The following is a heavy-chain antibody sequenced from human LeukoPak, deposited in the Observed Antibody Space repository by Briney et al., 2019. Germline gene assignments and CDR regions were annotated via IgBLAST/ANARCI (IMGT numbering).Heavy chain of an antibody. J-gene: IGHJ4*02. V-gene: IGHV4-4*07. Sequence: SETLSLTCTVSGGSISSYYWSWIRQPAGKGLEWIGRIYTSGSTNYNPSLKSRVTMSVDTSKNQFSLKLSSVTAADTAVYYCAREALMYYYDSSGFGYWGQGTLVTVPS. D-gene: IGHD3-22*01. CDR1: GGSISSYY. CDR3: AREALMYYYDSSGFGY. CDR2: IYTSGST.